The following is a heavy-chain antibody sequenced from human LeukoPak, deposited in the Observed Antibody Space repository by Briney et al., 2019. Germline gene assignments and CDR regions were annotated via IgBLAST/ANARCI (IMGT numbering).Heavy chain of an antibody. D-gene: IGHD2-2*01. CDR3: ARTYCSSTSCYVVDP. CDR1: GGSVSSGSSY. CDR2: IYYSGST. J-gene: IGHJ5*02. V-gene: IGHV4-61*01. Sequence: SETLSLTCTVAGGSVSSGSSYWSWIRQPPGKGLEWLGYIYYSGSTNYNPSLKSRVTISGDTSKNQFSLKLSSVTAADTAVYYCARTYCSSTSCYVVDPWGQGTLVTVSS.